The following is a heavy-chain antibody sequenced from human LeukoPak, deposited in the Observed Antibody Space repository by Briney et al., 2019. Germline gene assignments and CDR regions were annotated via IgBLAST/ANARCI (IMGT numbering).Heavy chain of an antibody. CDR1: GGSISSSSYY. D-gene: IGHD2-2*01. V-gene: IGHV4-39*01. Sequence: SETLSLTCTVSGGSISSSSYYWGWIRQPPGKGLEWIGSIYYSGSTYYNPSLKSRVTISVDTSKNQFSLKLSSVTAADTAVHYCARQSSTSSIPAFDIWGQGTMVTVSS. CDR3: ARQSSTSSIPAFDI. J-gene: IGHJ3*02. CDR2: IYYSGST.